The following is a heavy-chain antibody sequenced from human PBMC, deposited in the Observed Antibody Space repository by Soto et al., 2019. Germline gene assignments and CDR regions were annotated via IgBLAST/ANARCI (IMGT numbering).Heavy chain of an antibody. CDR1: GFTFSSYA. D-gene: IGHD6-19*01. V-gene: IGHV3-64*04. CDR3: AREGPVTGTSAFDI. Sequence: GGSLRLSCAASGFTFSSYAMHWVRQAPGKGLEYVSAISSNGGSTYYADSVKGRFTISRDNSKNTLDLQMNSLRAEDTAVYYCAREGPVTGTSAFDIWGQGTMVTVSS. J-gene: IGHJ3*02. CDR2: ISSNGGST.